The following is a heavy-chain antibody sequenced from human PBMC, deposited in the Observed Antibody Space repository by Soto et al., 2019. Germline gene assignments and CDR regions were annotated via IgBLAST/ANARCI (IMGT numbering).Heavy chain of an antibody. D-gene: IGHD2-15*01. CDR2: IYSGGRT. CDR1: GFTVSSNY. Sequence: EVQLVESGGGLVQPGGSLRLSCAASGFTVSSNYMSWVRQAPGKGLEWVSVIYSGGRTYYADSVKGRFTISRDNSKNTRYLQINSLRAEDTAVYYCARGVPWSGGSCYAAHHDAFDIWGQGTMVTVSS. CDR3: ARGVPWSGGSCYAAHHDAFDI. J-gene: IGHJ3*02. V-gene: IGHV3-66*01.